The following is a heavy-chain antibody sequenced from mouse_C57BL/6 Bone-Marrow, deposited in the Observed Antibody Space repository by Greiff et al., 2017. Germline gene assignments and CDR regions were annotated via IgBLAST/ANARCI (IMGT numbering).Heavy chain of an antibody. Sequence: QVQLKESGAELVKPGASVKMSCKASGYTFTSYWITWVKQRPGQGLEWIGDIYPGSGSTNYNEKFKSKATLTVDTSSSTAYMQLSSLTSEDSAVYYCARKGHYYGSSYGYWGQGTTLTVSS. V-gene: IGHV1-55*01. J-gene: IGHJ2*01. CDR2: IYPGSGST. CDR3: ARKGHYYGSSYGY. CDR1: GYTFTSYW. D-gene: IGHD1-1*01.